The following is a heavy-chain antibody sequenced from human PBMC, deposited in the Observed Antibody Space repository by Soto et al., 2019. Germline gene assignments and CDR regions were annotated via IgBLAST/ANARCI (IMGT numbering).Heavy chain of an antibody. J-gene: IGHJ6*02. D-gene: IGHD2-8*01. V-gene: IGHV3-23*01. CDR3: AKDLGDIVLMVYAIKRYYGMDV. Sequence: GGSLRLSCAASGFTFSSYAMSWVRQAPGKGLEWVSAISGSGGSTYYADSVKGRFTISRDNSKNMLYLQMNSLRAEDTAVYYCAKDLGDIVLMVYAIKRYYGMDVWGQGTTVTVSS. CDR2: ISGSGGST. CDR1: GFTFSSYA.